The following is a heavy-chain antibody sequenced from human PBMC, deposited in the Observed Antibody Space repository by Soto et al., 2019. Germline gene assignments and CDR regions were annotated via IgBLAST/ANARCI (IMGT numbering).Heavy chain of an antibody. J-gene: IGHJ4*02. V-gene: IGHV1-3*01. CDR2: VNAGEGNT. CDR3: ARDYNFDNLVLLDY. D-gene: IGHD3-22*01. Sequence: GASVKVSCKGSGYSFSNYAMHWVRQAPGQRLEWMGCVNAGEGNTKSSQKFQGRVTFTRDTSASIAYMEVTSLRSEDTAVYYCARDYNFDNLVLLDYWGQGALVTV. CDR1: GYSFSNYA.